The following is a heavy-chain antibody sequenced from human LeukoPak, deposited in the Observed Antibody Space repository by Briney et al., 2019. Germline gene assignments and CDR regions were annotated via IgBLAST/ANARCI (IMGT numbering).Heavy chain of an antibody. CDR3: AREGVVSLDAFDI. D-gene: IGHD3-3*01. V-gene: IGHV4-38-2*02. J-gene: IGHJ3*02. CDR2: IYYSGST. CDR1: NYSISSGYY. Sequence: SETLSLTCTVSNYSISSGYYWGWIRQPPGKGLEWIGSIYYSGSTYYNPSLKSRVTISVDTSKNQFSLKLSSVTAADTAVYYCAREGVVSLDAFDIWGQGTMVTVSS.